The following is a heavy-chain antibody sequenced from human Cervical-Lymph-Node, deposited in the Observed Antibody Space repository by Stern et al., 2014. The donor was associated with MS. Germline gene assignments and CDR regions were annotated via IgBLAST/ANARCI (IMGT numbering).Heavy chain of an antibody. CDR2: ISPGGTYT. D-gene: IGHD3-10*01. CDR1: GFTFNNYA. Sequence: EVQLVESGGGLVQPGGSLRPSCAASGFTFNNYAMNWVRQAPGKGLEWVSAISPGGTYTYYADSVKGRFTISRDNSTNTVYLQMNSLRAEDSAVYYCAKDRRGDWGQGTLVTVSS. J-gene: IGHJ4*02. CDR3: AKDRRGD. V-gene: IGHV3-23*04.